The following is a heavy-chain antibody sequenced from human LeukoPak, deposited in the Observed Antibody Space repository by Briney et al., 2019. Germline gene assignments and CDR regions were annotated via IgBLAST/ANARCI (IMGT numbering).Heavy chain of an antibody. J-gene: IGHJ4*02. Sequence: GGSLRLSCVGSGFTFSTYEMTWVRQAPGKGLEWVSYISSSGGTIYYADSVKGRFTISRDNAKNSLYLQMNSLRAEDTGVYYCAREGGVNYYDLDYFDYWGQGTLITVSS. D-gene: IGHD3-22*01. CDR3: AREGGVNYYDLDYFDY. CDR1: GFTFSTYE. V-gene: IGHV3-48*03. CDR2: ISSSGGTI.